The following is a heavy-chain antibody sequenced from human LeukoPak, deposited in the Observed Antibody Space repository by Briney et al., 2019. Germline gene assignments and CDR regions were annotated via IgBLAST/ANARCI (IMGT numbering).Heavy chain of an antibody. Sequence: GESLKISCKGSGYSFTSYWIGWVRQMPGKGLEWMGIIYPGDSDTRYSPSFQGQVTISADKSISTAYLQWSSLKASDTAMYYCARCYPYSSSWYPGNDAFDIWGQGTMVTVSS. J-gene: IGHJ3*02. D-gene: IGHD6-13*01. CDR3: ARCYPYSSSWYPGNDAFDI. CDR1: GYSFTSYW. CDR2: IYPGDSDT. V-gene: IGHV5-51*01.